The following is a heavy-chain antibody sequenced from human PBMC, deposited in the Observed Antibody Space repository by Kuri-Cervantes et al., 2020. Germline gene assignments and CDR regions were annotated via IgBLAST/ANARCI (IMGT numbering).Heavy chain of an antibody. CDR1: GFTFSSFA. V-gene: IGHV3-30*04. J-gene: IGHJ1*01. Sequence: GGSLRLSCAASGFTFSSFALHWVRQAPGKGLEWVAVISYDESNTYYADSVKGRFTISRDNFKNTLYLQMNSLRAEDTALYYCAVNYLGSGTNYQYFQHWGQGTLVTVSS. CDR2: ISYDESNT. CDR3: AVNYLGSGTNYQYFQH. D-gene: IGHD3-10*01.